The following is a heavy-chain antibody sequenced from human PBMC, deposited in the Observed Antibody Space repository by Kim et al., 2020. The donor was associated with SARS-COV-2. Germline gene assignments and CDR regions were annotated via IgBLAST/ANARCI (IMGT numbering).Heavy chain of an antibody. D-gene: IGHD6-13*01. CDR2: VNHSGST. V-gene: IGHV4-34*01. CDR1: GGSFSGYY. CDR3: ARGIAPADRDDYGMDV. J-gene: IGHJ6*02. Sequence: SETLSLTCAVYGGSFSGYYWIWIRQPPGKGLEWIGEVNHSGSTSYNPSLKSRVTISVDTSKNQFSLKLSSVTAADMAVYYCARGIAPADRDDYGMDVWGRGTTVTVSS.